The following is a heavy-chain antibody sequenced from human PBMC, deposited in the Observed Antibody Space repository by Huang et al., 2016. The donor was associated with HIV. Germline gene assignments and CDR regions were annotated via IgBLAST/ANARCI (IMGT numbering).Heavy chain of an antibody. CDR1: GGTFSKYA. CDR3: ARGQLGSYGDYDVLY. D-gene: IGHD4-17*01. V-gene: IGHV1-69*13. CDR2: IIPMLGTT. J-gene: IGHJ4*02. Sequence: QVQLVQSGAEVKTPGSSVKVSCKASGGTFSKYAISWVRQAPGQGLEWRGGIIPMLGTTNDARKFQGRGTITADDSTSTTYVEVSSLRSEDTALYYCARGQLGSYGDYDVLYWGQGTLVTVSS.